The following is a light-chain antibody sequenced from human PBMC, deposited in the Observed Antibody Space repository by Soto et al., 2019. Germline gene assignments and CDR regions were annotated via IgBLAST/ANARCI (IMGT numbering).Light chain of an antibody. J-gene: IGKJ2*01. CDR2: AAS. V-gene: IGKV1-39*01. CDR1: QDIGRY. Sequence: DNQLTQSPSFLSASVGDRVTITCRASQDIGRYLAWYQQKFGETPKLLMYAASNLQGGVPSRFSGSGSGTDFTLTISSLQPEDFATYYCQQYYSSPYTFGQGTKLEV. CDR3: QQYYSSPYT.